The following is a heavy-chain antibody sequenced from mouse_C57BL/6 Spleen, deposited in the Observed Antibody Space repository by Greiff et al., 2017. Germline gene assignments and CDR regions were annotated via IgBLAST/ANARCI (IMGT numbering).Heavy chain of an antibody. D-gene: IGHD3-1*01. CDR1: GFTFSDYY. V-gene: IGHV5-16*01. CDR2: INYDGSST. CDR3: ARSGLDPYYAMDY. J-gene: IGHJ4*01. Sequence: EVKLVESEGGLVQPGSSMKLSCTASGFTFSDYYMAWVRQVPEKGLEWVANINYDGSSTYYLDSLKSRFIISRDNAKNILYLQMSSLKSEDTATYYCARSGLDPYYAMDYWGQGTSVTVSS.